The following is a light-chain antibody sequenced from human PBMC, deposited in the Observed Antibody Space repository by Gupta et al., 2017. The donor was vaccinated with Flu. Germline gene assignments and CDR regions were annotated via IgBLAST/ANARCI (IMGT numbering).Light chain of an antibody. J-gene: IGLJ2*01. CDR2: VDI. V-gene: IGLV3-21*02. CDR1: NIGSKS. CDR3: QVWDSSSDHVV. Sequence: GQTARITGGGTNIGSKSVHWYQHRPGQAPVLLVSVDIDRHSGIPDRFSGSNSGTTTTLTTIRVEAGDAADYYCQVWDSSSDHVVFGGGTKLTVL.